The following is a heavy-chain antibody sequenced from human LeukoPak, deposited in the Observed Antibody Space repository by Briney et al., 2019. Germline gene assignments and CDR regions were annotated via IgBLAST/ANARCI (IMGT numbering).Heavy chain of an antibody. CDR2: INHSGST. CDR3: ARVVYSGSWGYFDY. J-gene: IGHJ4*02. Sequence: PSETLSLTCAVYGGSFSGYYWSWIRQPPGKGLEWIGEINHSGSTNYNPSLKSRVTISVDTSKNQFSLKLSSVTAADTAVYYCARVVYSGSWGYFDYWGQGALVTVSS. D-gene: IGHD3-10*01. CDR1: GGSFSGYY. V-gene: IGHV4-34*01.